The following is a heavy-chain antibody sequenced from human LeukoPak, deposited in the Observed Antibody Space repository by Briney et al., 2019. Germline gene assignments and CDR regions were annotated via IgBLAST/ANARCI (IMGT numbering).Heavy chain of an antibody. J-gene: IGHJ4*02. Sequence: GGSLRLYCAASGFTFSSYWMSLVGQAQGKGLEWVANIKQDGSEKYYVDSVKGRFTISRDNAKNSLYLQMNSLRAEDTAVYYCARDRSAVRGFDYWGQGTLVTVSS. CDR3: ARDRSAVRGFDY. V-gene: IGHV3-7*01. D-gene: IGHD3-3*01. CDR2: IKQDGSEK. CDR1: GFTFSSYW.